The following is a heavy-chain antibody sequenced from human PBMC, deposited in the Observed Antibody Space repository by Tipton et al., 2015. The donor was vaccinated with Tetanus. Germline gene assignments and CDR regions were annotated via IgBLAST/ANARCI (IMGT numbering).Heavy chain of an antibody. V-gene: IGHV4-31*03. D-gene: IGHD3-16*02. CDR1: GDSITTPTYY. CDR2: IYYTGST. J-gene: IGHJ4*01. CDR3: ATSLGQLWF. Sequence: TLSLTCTVSGDSITTPTYYWSWIRQHPVKGLEWIGYIYYTGSTYYNPSLKSRISISRDTSKNQFSLKLSSVTAADTAVYYCATSLGQLWFWGQGSLVTVSS.